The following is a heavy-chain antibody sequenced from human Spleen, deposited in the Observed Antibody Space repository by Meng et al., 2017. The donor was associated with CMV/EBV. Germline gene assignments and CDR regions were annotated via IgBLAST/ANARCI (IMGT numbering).Heavy chain of an antibody. CDR3: ARIRSYYETFDF. Sequence: VSSGSINRGGYFWTWIRQHPGKGLEWIGYISYTGSTYYNPSVKSRISISIDPSDSHFSLRLNSVTAADTAVYYCARIRSYYETFDFWGQGTLVTVSS. CDR2: ISYTGST. V-gene: IGHV4-31*02. J-gene: IGHJ4*02. CDR1: SGSINRGGYF. D-gene: IGHD3-3*01.